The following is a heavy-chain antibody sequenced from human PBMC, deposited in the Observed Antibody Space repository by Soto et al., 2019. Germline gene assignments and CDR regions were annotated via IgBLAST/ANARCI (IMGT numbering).Heavy chain of an antibody. CDR2: IYYSGST. CDR1: GGSISSYY. CDR3: ARGAPTLESITIFGVAQPSAYYMDV. V-gene: IGHV4-59*01. Sequence: SETLSLTCTVSGGSISSYYWSWIRQPPGKGLEWIGYIYYSGSTNYNPSLKSRVTISVATSKNQFALKLSSVTAADTAVYYGARGAPTLESITIFGVAQPSAYYMDVWGKGTTVTVSS. J-gene: IGHJ6*03. D-gene: IGHD3-3*01.